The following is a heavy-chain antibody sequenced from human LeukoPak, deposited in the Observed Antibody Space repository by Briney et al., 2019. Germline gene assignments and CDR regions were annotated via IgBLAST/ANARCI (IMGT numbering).Heavy chain of an antibody. V-gene: IGHV3-21*04. CDR2: ITSSSSYI. CDR3: ARDIWFGEYTALDAFDI. CDR1: GFTFSSYN. D-gene: IGHD3-10*01. J-gene: IGHJ3*02. Sequence: GGSLRLSCAASGFTFSSYNMNWVRQAPGKGLEWVSSITSSSSYIYYADSVRGRFTISRDNSKNTLYLQMNSLRAEDTALYHCARDIWFGEYTALDAFDIWGQGTMVTVSS.